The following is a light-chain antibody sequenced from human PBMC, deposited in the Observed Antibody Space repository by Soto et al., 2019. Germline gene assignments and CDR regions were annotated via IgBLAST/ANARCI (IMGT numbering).Light chain of an antibody. CDR2: GAS. V-gene: IGKV3-15*01. Sequence: EIVMTQSPATLSVSPGERATLSCRASQSVSTNLAWYQQKPGQAPRLLIYGASTRATGIPARFSGRGSGTEFTLTISSLQSTDFAIYYCQQYDNWPLFTFGPGTKVDIK. CDR1: QSVSTN. CDR3: QQYDNWPLFT. J-gene: IGKJ3*01.